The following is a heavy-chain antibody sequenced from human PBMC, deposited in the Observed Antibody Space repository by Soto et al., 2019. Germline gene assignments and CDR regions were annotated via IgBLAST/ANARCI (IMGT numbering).Heavy chain of an antibody. CDR1: GGTFNSHT. CDR2: IMPMFGVT. D-gene: IGHD2-2*01. Sequence: QVQLVQSGAEVKKPGSSVKVSCRAPGGTFNSHTITWVRQAPGQGLEWMGGIMPMFGVTNYARKFQGRLTMTANESTTTAYMEVSGLTSDETAAYYCAGEGVTGSMALPWMGYHHYGLDVWGQGTTVTVSS. CDR3: AGEGVTGSMALPWMGYHHYGLDV. J-gene: IGHJ6*02. V-gene: IGHV1-69*12.